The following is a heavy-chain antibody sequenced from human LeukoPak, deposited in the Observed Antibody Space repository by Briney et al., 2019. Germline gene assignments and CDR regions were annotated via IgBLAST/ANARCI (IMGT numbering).Heavy chain of an antibody. CDR2: ITSSSSYI. D-gene: IGHD1-14*01. CDR3: VKDNPLDY. J-gene: IGHJ4*02. V-gene: IGHV3-21*01. Sequence: GGSLRLSCAASGFTFSDESMTWVRQAPGKGLEWVSSITSSSSYIYYADSVKGRFAISRDNAKKSLYLQMNSLRAEDTAVYYCVKDNPLDYWGQGTLVIVSS. CDR1: GFTFSDES.